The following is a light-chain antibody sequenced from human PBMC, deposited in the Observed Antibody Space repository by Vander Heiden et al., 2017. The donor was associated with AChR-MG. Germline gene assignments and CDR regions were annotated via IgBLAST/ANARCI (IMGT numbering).Light chain of an antibody. CDR1: QSINTY. J-gene: IGKJ2*01. V-gene: IGKV1-39*01. CDR2: TAS. CDR3: QQSDSTPRT. Sequence: DIQMTQSPSSLSASVGDRVTITCRASQSINTYLNWYQQKPGKAPKLLVYTASNLQDEVPSRFSGSGSGTDFSLTISSLQPEDFATYYCQQSDSTPRTFGHGTKLEI.